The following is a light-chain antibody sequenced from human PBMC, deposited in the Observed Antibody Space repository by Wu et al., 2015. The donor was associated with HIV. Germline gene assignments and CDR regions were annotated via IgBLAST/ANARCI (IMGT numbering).Light chain of an antibody. CDR1: QSVSSN. V-gene: IGKV3-15*01. CDR3: QQNAYSPPAWT. CDR2: DAS. J-gene: IGKJ1*01. Sequence: MVMTQSPATLSVSPGETATLSCRASQSVSSNLAWYQQKPGQAPRLLIYDASTRATGIPARFSGSGSGTEFTLTISRLEPEDFAVYYCQQNAYSPPAWTFGQGPRWKSN.